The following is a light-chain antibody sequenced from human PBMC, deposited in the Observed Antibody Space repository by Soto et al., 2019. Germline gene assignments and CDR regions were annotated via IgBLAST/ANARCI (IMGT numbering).Light chain of an antibody. CDR1: QSVSSIS. CDR3: QQYVSSPLT. J-gene: IGKJ4*01. Sequence: EIVLTQSPGTLSLSPGERATLSCRASQSVSSISLAWYQQKPGQAPRLLIYDTSSRATGIPDRFSGSGSGTDFTLTISRLEPEDFAVYYCQQYVSSPLTFGGGTKVDIK. V-gene: IGKV3-20*01. CDR2: DTS.